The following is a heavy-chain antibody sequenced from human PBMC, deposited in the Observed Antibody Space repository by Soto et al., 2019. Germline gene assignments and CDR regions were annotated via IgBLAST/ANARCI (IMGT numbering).Heavy chain of an antibody. D-gene: IGHD3-16*01. Sequence: SETLSLTCAVYSGSFSGYYWSWVRQPPGEGLEWIGEINHSGSTNYNPSLKSRVTLSVDTSKNQFSLKLSSVTAADTAVYYCARFSGGKTEIGGCLAPGGKGTLAT. CDR1: SGSFSGYY. V-gene: IGHV4-34*01. J-gene: IGHJ4*02. CDR2: INHSGST. CDR3: ARFSGGKTEIGGCLAP.